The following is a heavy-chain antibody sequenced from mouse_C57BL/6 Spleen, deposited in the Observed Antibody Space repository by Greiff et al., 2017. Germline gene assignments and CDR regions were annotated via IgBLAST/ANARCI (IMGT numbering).Heavy chain of an antibody. CDR1: GFTFSDYG. D-gene: IGHD4-1*01. J-gene: IGHJ2*01. CDR3: ATLNWGFDY. Sequence: EVHLVESGGGLVKPGGSLKLSCAASGFTFSDYGMHWVRQAPEKGLEWVAYISSGSSTIYYADTVKGRFTISRDNAKNTLFLQLTSLRSEDTAMYYCATLNWGFDYWGQGTTLTVSS. CDR2: ISSGSSTI. V-gene: IGHV5-17*01.